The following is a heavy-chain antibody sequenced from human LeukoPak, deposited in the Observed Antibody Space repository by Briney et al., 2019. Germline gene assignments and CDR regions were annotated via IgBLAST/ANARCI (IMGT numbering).Heavy chain of an antibody. J-gene: IGHJ4*02. Sequence: SVKVSCKASGGTFSSYAISWVRQAPGQGLEWMGGIIPIFGTANYAQKFQGRVAITADESTSTAYMELSSLRSEDTAVYYCARALGYCSGGSCYLDYWGQGTLVTVSS. CDR2: IIPIFGTA. CDR1: GGTFSSYA. CDR3: ARALGYCSGGSCYLDY. V-gene: IGHV1-69*13. D-gene: IGHD2-15*01.